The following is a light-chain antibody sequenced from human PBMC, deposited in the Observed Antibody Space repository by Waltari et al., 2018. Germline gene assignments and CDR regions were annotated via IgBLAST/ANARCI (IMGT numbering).Light chain of an antibody. Sequence: QSALTQPPSASGSLGQSVAISCTGTSSDVGGYDLVSWYQQHPGKAPKPIIYEVNKRPSGVPDRFSGSKSGNTASLTVSGLQAEDEADYYCTSYAGSNNLPFGGGTKLTVL. V-gene: IGLV2-8*01. J-gene: IGLJ2*01. CDR3: TSYAGSNNLP. CDR1: SSDVGGYDL. CDR2: EVN.